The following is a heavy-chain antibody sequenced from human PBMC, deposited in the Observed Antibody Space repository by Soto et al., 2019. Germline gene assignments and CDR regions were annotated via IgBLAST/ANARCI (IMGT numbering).Heavy chain of an antibody. CDR3: ASDLGYYCYAMDV. D-gene: IGHD1-26*01. J-gene: IGHJ6*02. V-gene: IGHV4-59*13. Sequence: QVQLQESGPGLVKPSETLSLTCTVSGGSISNYYWSWIRQPPEKGLEWIGYISYSGSTNYIPSLKSRVTISIDTSKNQFSLKLSSVTAADTAVYYCASDLGYYCYAMDVWGQGTTVTVSS. CDR2: ISYSGST. CDR1: GGSISNYY.